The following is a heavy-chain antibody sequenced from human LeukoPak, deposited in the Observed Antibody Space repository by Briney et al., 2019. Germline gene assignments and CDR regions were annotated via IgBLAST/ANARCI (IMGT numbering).Heavy chain of an antibody. J-gene: IGHJ6*02. Sequence: PGGSLRLSCAASGFXFSSYWINWVRQAPGKGLEWVANIEEDGSEKYYVDSVKGRFTISRDNAKNSLYLQMNSLRAEDTAVYFCAKDRATLTLDYFYGMDVWGQGTTVTVSS. CDR1: GFXFSSYW. CDR3: AKDRATLTLDYFYGMDV. D-gene: IGHD2/OR15-2a*01. V-gene: IGHV3-7*05. CDR2: IEEDGSEK.